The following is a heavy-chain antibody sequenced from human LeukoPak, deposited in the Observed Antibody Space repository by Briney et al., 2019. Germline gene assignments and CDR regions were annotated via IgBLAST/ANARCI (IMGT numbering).Heavy chain of an antibody. CDR3: ARGLRGTAARAKIAP. CDR2: INHSRST. D-gene: IGHD6-6*01. J-gene: IGHJ5*02. V-gene: IGHV4-34*01. Sequence: SETLSLTCALSLESFSVYYWSCSRDPPGEGVEWIGKINHSRSTNYTPTGKRRVTISVDTSTNPSSLRLSSVTAAETAVYYCARGLRGTAARAKIAPSGEGSLVTVSS. CDR1: LESFSVYY.